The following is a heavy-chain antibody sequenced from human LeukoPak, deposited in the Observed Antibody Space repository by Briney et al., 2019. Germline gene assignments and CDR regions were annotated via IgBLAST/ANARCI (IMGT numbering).Heavy chain of an antibody. D-gene: IGHD3-3*01. CDR3: ATGIWSGYYYYYYMDV. CDR1: GYTFTSYG. CDR2: ISAYNGNT. V-gene: IGHV1-18*01. J-gene: IGHJ6*03. Sequence: ASVKVSCKASGYTFTSYGISWVRQAPRQGLEWMGWISAYNGNTNYAQKLQGRVTMTTDTSTSTAYMGLRSLRSDDTAVYYCATGIWSGYYYYYYMDVWGKGTTVTVSS.